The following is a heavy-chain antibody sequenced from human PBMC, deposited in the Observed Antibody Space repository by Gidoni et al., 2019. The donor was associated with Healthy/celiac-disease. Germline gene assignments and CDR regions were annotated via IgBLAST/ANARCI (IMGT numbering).Heavy chain of an antibody. CDR2: ISSSSSYI. CDR1: GFSCSRDS. D-gene: IGHD3-16*01. J-gene: IGHJ4*02. V-gene: IGHV3-21*01. CDR3: ASLRSQRGWSALYGGEYYFDY. Sequence: EVQLVESGGGLVEPGGSLRLSCEASGFSCSRDSMKWARQAPGQGLEWLSSISSSSSYIYYADSVKGRFTISRDNAKNSLYLQMTSLSAEATAVYYCASLRSQRGWSALYGGEYYFDYWGQGTLVTVSS.